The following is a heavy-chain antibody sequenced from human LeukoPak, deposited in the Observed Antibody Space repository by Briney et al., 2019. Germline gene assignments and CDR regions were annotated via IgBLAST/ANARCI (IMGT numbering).Heavy chain of an antibody. CDR2: IYSGGST. Sequence: GGSLRLSCAASGFTVSSYYMTWVRQAPGKGLEWVSVIYSGGSTYYADSMKGRFAISRDSSKNTLFLQMNSLRAEDTAVYYCARSYSNHLFGMDVWGQGTRVTVS. D-gene: IGHD4-11*01. V-gene: IGHV3-66*01. J-gene: IGHJ6*02. CDR1: GFTVSSYY. CDR3: ARSYSNHLFGMDV.